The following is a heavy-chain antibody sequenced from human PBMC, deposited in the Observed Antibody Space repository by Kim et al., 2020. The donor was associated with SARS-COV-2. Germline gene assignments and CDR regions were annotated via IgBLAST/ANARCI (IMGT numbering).Heavy chain of an antibody. J-gene: IGHJ4*02. D-gene: IGHD1-26*01. CDR3: AGHAHGTYVTYYDS. V-gene: IGHV3-73*01. Sequence: YAASVEGRFTVSRDESKTMAYLQMNYLKTEDTAVYYCAGHAHGTYVTYYDSWGQGTLVTVSS.